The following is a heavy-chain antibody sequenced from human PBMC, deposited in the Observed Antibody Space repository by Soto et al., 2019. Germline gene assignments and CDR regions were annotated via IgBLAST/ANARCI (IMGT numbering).Heavy chain of an antibody. V-gene: IGHV2-5*01. CDR3: VLGSVTNWCVP. CDR2: IYWNDDR. Sequence: QITLKESGPTLVKPTQTLTLTCTFSGFSFSTPGVGVGWIRQPPGEALEWLALIYWNDDRHYSPSLRSRLTITKDPSKNQLGLTMTNLDPVDTATCYCVLGSVTNWCVPWVRGILVTVSS. J-gene: IGHJ5*02. CDR1: GFSFSTPGVG. D-gene: IGHD3-16*01.